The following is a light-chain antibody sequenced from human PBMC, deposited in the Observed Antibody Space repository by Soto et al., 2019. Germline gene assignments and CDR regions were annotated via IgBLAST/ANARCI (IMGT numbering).Light chain of an antibody. CDR3: QQYNSYST. V-gene: IGKV1-5*03. J-gene: IGKJ1*01. Sequence: QMTQSPSTLSASVGDRVTITCRASQSISSWLAWYQQKPGKAPKLLIYKASSLESGVPSRFSGSGSGTEFTLTISSLQPDDFATYYCQQYNSYSTFGQGTKVEIK. CDR1: QSISSW. CDR2: KAS.